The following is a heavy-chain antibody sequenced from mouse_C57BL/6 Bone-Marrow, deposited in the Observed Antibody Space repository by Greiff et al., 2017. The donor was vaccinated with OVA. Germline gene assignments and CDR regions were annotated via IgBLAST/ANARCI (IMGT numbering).Heavy chain of an antibody. J-gene: IGHJ2*01. CDR3: ARDGTVVSGDY. CDR1: GFTFSSYA. CDR2: ISDGGSYT. D-gene: IGHD1-1*01. V-gene: IGHV5-4*01. Sequence: EVNVVESGGGLVKPGGSLKLSCAASGFTFSSYAMSWVRQTPEKRLEWVATISDGGSYTYYPDNVKGRFTISRDNAKNNLYLQMSHLKSEDTAMYYCARDGTVVSGDYWGQGTTLTVSS.